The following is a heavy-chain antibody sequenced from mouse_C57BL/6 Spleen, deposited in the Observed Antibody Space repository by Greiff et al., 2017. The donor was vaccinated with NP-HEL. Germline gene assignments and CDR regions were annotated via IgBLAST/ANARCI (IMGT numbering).Heavy chain of an antibody. CDR2: IYPRSGNT. CDR3: ARRDYYGNYGYAMGY. Sequence: QVQLQQSGAELARPGASVKLSCKASGYTFTSYGISWVKQRTGQGLEWIGEIYPRSGNTYYNEKFKGKATLTADKSSSTAYMELRSLTAEDAAVYFCARRDYYGNYGYAMGYWGQGTSVTFSS. D-gene: IGHD2-1*01. V-gene: IGHV1-81*01. CDR1: GYTFTSYG. J-gene: IGHJ4*01.